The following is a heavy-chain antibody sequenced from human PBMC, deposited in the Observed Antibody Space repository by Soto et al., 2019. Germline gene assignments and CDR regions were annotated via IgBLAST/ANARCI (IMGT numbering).Heavy chain of an antibody. V-gene: IGHV4-39*01. Sequence: SETLSLTCTVSGGSISSSSSYWGWIRQPPGKGLEWIGSIYYRGNTYYNPSLNSRVTISVDTSKNQFSLRLSPVTAADTAVYSCAGLYPYDSRGYHLDYWGQGALVTVSS. CDR1: GGSISSSSSY. CDR2: IYYRGNT. J-gene: IGHJ4*02. CDR3: AGLYPYDSRGYHLDY. D-gene: IGHD3-22*01.